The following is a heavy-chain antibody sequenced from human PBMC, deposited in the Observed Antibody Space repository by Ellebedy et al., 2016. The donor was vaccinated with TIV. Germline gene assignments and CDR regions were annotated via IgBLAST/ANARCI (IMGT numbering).Heavy chain of an antibody. CDR2: ISSSGSYL. Sequence: PGGSLRLSCAASGFTFSTYATAWVRQTPGKGLEWVSSISSSGSYLYYADSVKGRFTISRDNAKNTLYLQMNSLRAEDTAVYYCARYHDFWSALTSWGQGTLVTVSS. V-gene: IGHV3-21*01. CDR1: GFTFSTYA. J-gene: IGHJ4*02. CDR3: ARYHDFWSALTS. D-gene: IGHD3-3*01.